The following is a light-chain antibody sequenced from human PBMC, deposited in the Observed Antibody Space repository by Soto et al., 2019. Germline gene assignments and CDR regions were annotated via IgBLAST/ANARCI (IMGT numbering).Light chain of an antibody. CDR1: SSDVGGYNY. CDR2: DVS. Sequence: QSALTQPASVSGSPGQSITISCTGTSSDVGGYNYVSWYQQQPGKAPKFMTYDVSNRPSGVSNRFSGSKSGNTASLTISGLQAEDEADYYCCSYTTSNTRQIVFGTGTRSPS. J-gene: IGLJ1*01. V-gene: IGLV2-14*01. CDR3: CSYTTSNTRQIV.